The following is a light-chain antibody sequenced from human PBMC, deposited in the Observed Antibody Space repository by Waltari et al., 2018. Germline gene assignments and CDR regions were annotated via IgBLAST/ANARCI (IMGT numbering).Light chain of an antibody. Sequence: DIQMTQSPSSLSASVGDRVTITCQASRDIRQFLNWYQQKSGKAPKLLIYDTYNLETGVSSRFSGRGSGTNFTFTINSLQPEDVATYYCQQYDNLPSVAFGGGTTVDIK. J-gene: IGKJ4*01. CDR1: RDIRQF. CDR3: QQYDNLPSVA. CDR2: DTY. V-gene: IGKV1-33*01.